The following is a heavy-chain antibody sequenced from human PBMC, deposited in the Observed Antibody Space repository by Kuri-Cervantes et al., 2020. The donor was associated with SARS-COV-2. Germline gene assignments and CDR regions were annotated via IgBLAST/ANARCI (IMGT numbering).Heavy chain of an antibody. CDR2: FDPEDGET. J-gene: IGHJ6*02. CDR1: GFTFSSYG. CDR3: ATAFPIAAAGTDYYYYGMDV. V-gene: IGHV1-24*01. Sequence: GGSLRLSWAASGFTFSSYGMHWVRQAPGKGLEWMGGFDPEDGETIYAQKFQGRVTMTEDTSTDTAYMELSSLRSEDTAVYHCATAFPIAAAGTDYYYYGMDVWGQGTTVTVSS. D-gene: IGHD6-13*01.